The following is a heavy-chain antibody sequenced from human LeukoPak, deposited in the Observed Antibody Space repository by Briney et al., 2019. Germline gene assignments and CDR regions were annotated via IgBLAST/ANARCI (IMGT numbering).Heavy chain of an antibody. D-gene: IGHD5/OR15-5a*01. CDR1: GGSISSGSYY. CDR2: IYTSGST. Sequence: SETLSLTCTVSGGSISSGSYYWSWIRQPAGKGLEWIGRIYTSGSTNYNPSLKSRVTISVDTSKNQFSLTLSSVTAADTAMYYCAKGNPFYDYWGQGTLVTVSS. CDR3: AKGNPFYDY. V-gene: IGHV4-61*02. J-gene: IGHJ4*02.